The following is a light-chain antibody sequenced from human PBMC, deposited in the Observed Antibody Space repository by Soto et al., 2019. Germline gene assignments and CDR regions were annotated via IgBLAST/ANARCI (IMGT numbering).Light chain of an antibody. CDR1: QDINKF. J-gene: IGKJ2*01. Sequence: IQLTQSPSSLSASVGDRVTVTCRASQDINKFLAWFPQKPGKAPNLLIFSASTLQSAVPSRLSGGGAGTDCTLTSDSLQPEDFATYDFQQLKTYPYTVGQGTKLDIK. CDR3: QQLKTYPYT. V-gene: IGKV1-9*01. CDR2: SAS.